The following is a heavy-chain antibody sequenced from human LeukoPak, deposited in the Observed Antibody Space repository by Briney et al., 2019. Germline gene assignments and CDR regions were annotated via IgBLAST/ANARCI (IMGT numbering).Heavy chain of an antibody. V-gene: IGHV3-30*02. CDR2: IHNYETTE. CDR3: ARVGSIAAAGTVDY. J-gene: IGHJ4*02. CDR1: GFTFSSFG. D-gene: IGHD6-13*01. Sequence: GGSRTLSCTASGFTFSSFGMHWVRQTPGKGLEWVTFIHNYETTEYYADSVKGRFTISRDNAKNSLYLQMNSLRAEDTAVYYCARVGSIAAAGTVDYWGQGTLVTVSS.